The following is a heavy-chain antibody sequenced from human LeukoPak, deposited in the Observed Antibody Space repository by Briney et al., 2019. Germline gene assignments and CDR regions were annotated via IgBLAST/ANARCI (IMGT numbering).Heavy chain of an antibody. D-gene: IGHD2-15*01. CDR1: GYSFTSYW. V-gene: IGHV5-51*01. CDR3: ARRLGYCSGGSCYYYYGMDV. Sequence: GESLKISCKASGYSFTSYWIGWVRQMPGKGLEWMGIIYPGNSDTRYSASFQGQVTISADKSISTAYLQWSSLKASDTAMYYCARRLGYCSGGSCYYYYGMDVWGQGTTVTVSS. CDR2: IYPGNSDT. J-gene: IGHJ6*02.